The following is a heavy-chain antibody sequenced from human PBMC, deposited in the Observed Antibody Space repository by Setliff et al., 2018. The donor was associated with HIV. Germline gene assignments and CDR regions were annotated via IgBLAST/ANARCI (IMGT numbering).Heavy chain of an antibody. Sequence: SETLSLTCTVSGGSISSSSSYWGWIRQSPGKGLEWIGSIYYSGSTYYNPSLKSRVTISVDTSKDQFYLRLTSVTAADTAVYYCTRHGAYYEFWSGFYLSIANRFDSWGQGILVTVSS. CDR2: IYYSGST. V-gene: IGHV4-39*01. CDR3: TRHGAYYEFWSGFYLSIANRFDS. CDR1: GGSISSSSSY. J-gene: IGHJ5*01. D-gene: IGHD3-3*01.